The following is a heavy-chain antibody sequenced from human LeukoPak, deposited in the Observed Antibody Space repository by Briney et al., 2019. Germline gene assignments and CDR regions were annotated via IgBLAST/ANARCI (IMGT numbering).Heavy chain of an antibody. J-gene: IGHJ6*03. D-gene: IGHD2-2*01. V-gene: IGHV4-4*09. CDR2: IYTSGST. CDR3: ATNAVPYYYYYMDV. CDR1: GGSISNYY. Sequence: SETLSLTCTVSGGSISNYYWSWIRQPPGKGLEWIGYIYTSGSTNYNPSLKSRVTISVDTSKNQFSLKLSSVTAADTAVYYCATNAVPYYYYYMDVWGKGTTVTVSS.